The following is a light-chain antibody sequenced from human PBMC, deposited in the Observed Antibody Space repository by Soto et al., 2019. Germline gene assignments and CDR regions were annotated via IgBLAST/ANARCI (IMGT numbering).Light chain of an antibody. Sequence: QSVLTQPASLSGSLGQSITISCSGTSSDVGAYNFVSWYQQHPGEAPKLIIYEVSDRPSGLSNRFSGSKSGNTASLTISGLQAEDEADYYCVSYTNSAPYVLGKGTKVTV. CDR1: SSDVGAYNF. V-gene: IGLV2-14*01. CDR2: EVS. CDR3: VSYTNSAPYV. J-gene: IGLJ1*01.